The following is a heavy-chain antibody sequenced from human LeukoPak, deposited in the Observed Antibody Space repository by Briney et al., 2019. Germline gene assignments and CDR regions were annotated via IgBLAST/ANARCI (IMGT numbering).Heavy chain of an antibody. CDR3: ARDRGLRGYSGYDQFDY. CDR2: INPSRGST. J-gene: IGHJ4*02. V-gene: IGHV1-46*01. D-gene: IGHD5-12*01. CDR1: GYTFTSCY. Sequence: ASVKVSCKASGYTFTSCYMYWVRQAPGQGLEWMGIINPSRGSTNYAQRFQGRVTMTTDTSTSTAYMELRSLRSDDTAVYYCARDRGLRGYSGYDQFDYWGQGTLVTVSS.